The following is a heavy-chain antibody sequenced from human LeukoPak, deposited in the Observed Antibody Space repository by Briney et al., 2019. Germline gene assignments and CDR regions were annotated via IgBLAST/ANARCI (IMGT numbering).Heavy chain of an antibody. J-gene: IGHJ6*02. CDR3: AREYGDLYYGMDV. D-gene: IGHD4-17*01. CDR2: INSNSGGT. CDR1: GYTFTGYY. V-gene: IGHV1-2*02. Sequence: GASVEVSCKASGYTFTGYYMHWVRQAPGQGLEWMGWINSNSGGTNYAQKFQGRVTMTRDTSISTAYMELSRLRSDDTAVYYCAREYGDLYYGMDVWGQGTTVTVSS.